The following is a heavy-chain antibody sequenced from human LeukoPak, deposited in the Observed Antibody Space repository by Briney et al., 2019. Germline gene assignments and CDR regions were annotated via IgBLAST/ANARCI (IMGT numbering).Heavy chain of an antibody. D-gene: IGHD3-9*01. V-gene: IGHV3-21*01. Sequence: PGGSLRLSCAASGFTFNTYTMNWVRQAPGKGLEWVSSITASSTAIYSADSVKGRFTISRDNAKNFLYLQMNSLRGEDTAVYYCARTYYDILTGYNPYFDYWGQGTLVTVSS. J-gene: IGHJ4*02. CDR1: GFTFNTYT. CDR3: ARTYYDILTGYNPYFDY. CDR2: ITASSTAI.